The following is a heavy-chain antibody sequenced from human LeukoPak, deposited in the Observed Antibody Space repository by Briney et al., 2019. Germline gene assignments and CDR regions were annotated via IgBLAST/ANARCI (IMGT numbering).Heavy chain of an antibody. CDR1: GLTFSDYF. J-gene: IGHJ3*02. V-gene: IGHV3-11*01. CDR3: SRSDSGNDAGGCDI. D-gene: IGHD1-26*01. CDR2: ICSGGSTR. Sequence: GGSLRLSCAASGLTFSDYFMSWIREAPGEGVEWVSYICSGGSTRYYADSVKGRFTISRDSAKNSLYLQMNSLRAEDTALYDCSRSDSGNDAGGCDIWGQGTMVTVSS.